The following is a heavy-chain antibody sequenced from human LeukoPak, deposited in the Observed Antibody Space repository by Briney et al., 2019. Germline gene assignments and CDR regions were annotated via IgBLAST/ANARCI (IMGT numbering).Heavy chain of an antibody. J-gene: IGHJ4*02. CDR1: GGSISSYY. CDR2: IYYSGST. D-gene: IGHD2-21*02. V-gene: IGHV4-59*01. CDR3: ARTVTATTRIFDY. Sequence: PSETLSLTCTVSGGSISSYYWSWIRQPPGKGLEWIGYIYYSGSTNYNPSLKSRVTISVDTSKNQFSLKLSSVTAADTAVYYCARTVTATTRIFDYWGQGTLVTVSS.